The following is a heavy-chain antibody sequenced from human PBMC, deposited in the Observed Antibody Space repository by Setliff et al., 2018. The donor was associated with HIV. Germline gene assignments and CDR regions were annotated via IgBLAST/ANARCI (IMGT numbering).Heavy chain of an antibody. D-gene: IGHD6-19*01. V-gene: IGHV4-38-2*01. CDR1: GYSINSGFS. J-gene: IGHJ5*02. CDR2: IYQSGSI. CDR3: ARPRRVRSRAWYWFDI. Sequence: SETLSLTCAASGYSINSGFSRAWIRQPPGQGPQWIGSIYQSGSIYYNPSLQSRVTIPVDSSKNQVSLTLFSVTAADTAVYYCARPRRVRSRAWYWFDIWGQGTLVTVSS.